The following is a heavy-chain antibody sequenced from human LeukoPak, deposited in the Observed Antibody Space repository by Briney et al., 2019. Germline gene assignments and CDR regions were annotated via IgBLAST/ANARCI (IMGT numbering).Heavy chain of an antibody. V-gene: IGHV4-39*01. CDR1: GGSISSSSYY. CDR2: IYYSGST. D-gene: IGHD2-15*01. J-gene: IGHJ3*02. CDR3: ARAQYRAAGDAFDI. Sequence: SETLSLTCTVSGGSISSSSYYWGWIRQPPGKGLEWIGSIYYSGSTYYNPSLKSRVTISVDTSKNQFSLKLSSVTAADTAVYYCARAQYRAAGDAFDIWGQGTIVTVSS.